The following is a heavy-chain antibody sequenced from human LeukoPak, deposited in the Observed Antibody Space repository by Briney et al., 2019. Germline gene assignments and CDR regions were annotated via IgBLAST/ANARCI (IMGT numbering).Heavy chain of an antibody. D-gene: IGHD2/OR15-2a*01. CDR3: ARSKRVVTSQNIVIYYGMDV. CDR1: GFTFSSYA. V-gene: IGHV3-30-3*01. J-gene: IGHJ6*02. Sequence: GGSLRLSCAASGFTFSSYAMHWVRQAPGKGLEWVAVISYDVSNKYYADSVKGRFTISRDNSKNTLYLQMNSLRAEDTAVYYCARSKRVVTSQNIVIYYGMDVWGQGTTVTVSS. CDR2: ISYDVSNK.